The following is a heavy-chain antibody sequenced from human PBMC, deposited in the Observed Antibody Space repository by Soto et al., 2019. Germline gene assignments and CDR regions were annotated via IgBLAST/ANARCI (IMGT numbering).Heavy chain of an antibody. Sequence: EVQLLESGGGLVQPGGSLRLSCAASGFMFANYAMGWVRQAPGRGLEWVSAITGSGGGTYYADSVKGRVTVSRDNSKNSVYLQMNSLRAEDTAVYYCARYCGSTRCHYEYYYGMDVWGPGTTVTVSS. J-gene: IGHJ6*02. CDR2: ITGSGGGT. CDR1: GFMFANYA. V-gene: IGHV3-23*01. D-gene: IGHD2-2*01. CDR3: ARYCGSTRCHYEYYYGMDV.